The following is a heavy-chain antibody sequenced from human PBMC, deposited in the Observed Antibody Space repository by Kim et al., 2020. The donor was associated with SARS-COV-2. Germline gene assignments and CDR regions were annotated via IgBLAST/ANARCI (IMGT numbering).Heavy chain of an antibody. V-gene: IGHV4-34*01. CDR1: GGSFSGYY. J-gene: IGHJ6*02. CDR2: INHSGST. Sequence: SETLSLTCAVYGGSFSGYYWSWIRQPPGKGLEWIGEINHSGSTNYNPSLKSRVTISVDTSKNQFSLKLSSVTAADTAVYYCAREGIYYDSFTSDYGMDVWGQGTTVTVSS. D-gene: IGHD3-22*01. CDR3: AREGIYYDSFTSDYGMDV.